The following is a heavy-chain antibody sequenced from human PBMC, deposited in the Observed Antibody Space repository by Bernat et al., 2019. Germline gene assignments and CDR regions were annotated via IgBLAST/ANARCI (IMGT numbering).Heavy chain of an antibody. D-gene: IGHD5-12*01. V-gene: IGHV4-39*02. CDR2: IYYSGSA. J-gene: IGHJ3*02. CDR3: ARDGGYDSTIDI. Sequence: QLQLQESGPGLVKPSETLSLTCTVSGGSISSSSYYWGWIRQPPGKGLEWIGSIYYSGSAYYNPSLKSRVTISVDTSKNQFSMKVSSVTAADTAVYYCARDGGYDSTIDIWGQGTMVTVSS. CDR1: GGSISSSSYY.